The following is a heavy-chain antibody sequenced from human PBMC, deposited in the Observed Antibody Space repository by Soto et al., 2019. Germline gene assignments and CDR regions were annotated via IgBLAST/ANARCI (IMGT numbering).Heavy chain of an antibody. CDR2: INPNSGGT. Sequence: GASVKGSCKTSGYTFNGHYIHWVRQAPGQGLEWMGWINPNSGGTNYAQKFQGRVTLTRDTSISTVYMELSSLRSDDTALYYCARDSYYDILTGYSRNAFDIWGQGTMVTVSS. CDR1: GYTFNGHY. D-gene: IGHD3-9*01. V-gene: IGHV1-2*02. J-gene: IGHJ3*02. CDR3: ARDSYYDILTGYSRNAFDI.